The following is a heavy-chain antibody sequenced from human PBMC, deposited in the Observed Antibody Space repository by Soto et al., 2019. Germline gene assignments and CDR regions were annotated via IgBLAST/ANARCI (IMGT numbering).Heavy chain of an antibody. J-gene: IGHJ6*02. V-gene: IGHV1-2*04. D-gene: IGHD2-15*01. CDR2: INPNSGGT. Sequence: GASVKVSCKASGYTFTGYYMHWVRQAPGQGLEWMGWINPNSGGTNYAQKFQGWVTMTRDTSISTAYMELSRLRSDDTAVYYCARSLYCSGGSCSGGVNYYGMDVRGQGTTVTVSS. CDR3: ARSLYCSGGSCSGGVNYYGMDV. CDR1: GYTFTGYY.